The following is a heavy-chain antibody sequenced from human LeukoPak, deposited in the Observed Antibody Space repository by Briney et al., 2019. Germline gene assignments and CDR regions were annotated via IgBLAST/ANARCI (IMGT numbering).Heavy chain of an antibody. Sequence: ASVKVSCKASGYTFTTYDISWVRQAPGQGLEWMGWISTYNGNTNYAQKLQGRVTMTTDTSTTTAYVELRSLTSDDTALYYCARGGISAPAGFDPWGQGTLVTVSS. V-gene: IGHV1-18*01. D-gene: IGHD6-13*01. CDR2: ISTYNGNT. CDR3: ARGGISAPAGFDP. CDR1: GYTFTTYD. J-gene: IGHJ5*02.